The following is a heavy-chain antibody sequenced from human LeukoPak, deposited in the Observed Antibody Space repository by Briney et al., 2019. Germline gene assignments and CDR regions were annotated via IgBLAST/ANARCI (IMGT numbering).Heavy chain of an antibody. CDR2: ISYDGSNK. V-gene: IGHV3-30*18. D-gene: IGHD3-10*01. Sequence: GGSLRLSCAASGFTFSSYGMHWVRQAPGKGLEWVAVISYDGSNKYYADSVKGRFTISRDNSKNTLYLQMNSLRAEDTAVYYCAKAAYYGREFDYWGQGTLVTVSS. CDR1: GFTFSSYG. J-gene: IGHJ4*02. CDR3: AKAAYYGREFDY.